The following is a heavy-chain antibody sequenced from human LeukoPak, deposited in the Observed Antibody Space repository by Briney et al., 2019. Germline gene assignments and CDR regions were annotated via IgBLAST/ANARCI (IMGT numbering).Heavy chain of an antibody. CDR3: ARETGFYYFDY. J-gene: IGHJ4*02. D-gene: IGHD3-9*01. CDR2: IYYSGST. CDR1: GGSTSSYY. V-gene: IGHV4-59*12. Sequence: SETLSLTCTVSGGSTSSYYWSWIRQPPGKGLEWIGYIYYSGSTNYNPSLKSRVTISVDTSKNQFSLKLSSVTAADTAVYYCARETGFYYFDYWGQGTLVTVSS.